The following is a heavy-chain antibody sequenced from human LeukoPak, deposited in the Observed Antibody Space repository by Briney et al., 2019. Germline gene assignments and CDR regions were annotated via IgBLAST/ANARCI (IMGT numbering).Heavy chain of an antibody. D-gene: IGHD4-17*01. Sequence: GGSLRLSCAASGFTFSRFAMHWVRQAPGKGLEWVAVMSYDGSNEYYAASVKGRFTISRDNSKNTLYLQMNSLRAEDTAVYYCAPESYPYGDYHFDYWGQGTLVTVSS. CDR2: MSYDGSNE. J-gene: IGHJ4*02. CDR3: APESYPYGDYHFDY. CDR1: GFTFSRFA. V-gene: IGHV3-30-3*01.